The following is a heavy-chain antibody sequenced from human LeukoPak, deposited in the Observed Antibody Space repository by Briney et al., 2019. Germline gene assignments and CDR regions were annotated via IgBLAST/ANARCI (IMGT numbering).Heavy chain of an antibody. J-gene: IGHJ6*03. D-gene: IGHD2-15*01. CDR3: ARGHCSGGSCSDYYYYYMDV. CDR1: GFIFNNNF. Sequence: GGSLRLSCAASGFIFNNNFMSWVRQVPGKGLEWLANIKQDGSEKTYVDSVKGRFTIFRDNAKNLLYLQMNSLRVEDTAVYYCARGHCSGGSCSDYYYYYMDVWGKGTTVTVSS. V-gene: IGHV3-7*01. CDR2: IKQDGSEK.